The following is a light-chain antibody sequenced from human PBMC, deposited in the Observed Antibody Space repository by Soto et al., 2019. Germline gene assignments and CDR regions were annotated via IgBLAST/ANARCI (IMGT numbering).Light chain of an antibody. J-gene: IGLJ1*01. CDR2: GNT. CDR1: SSNIGSTYD. CDR3: QSYDDSLSVHYV. Sequence: SVLTKPPSVSGAPGQRVTISCTGSSSNIGSTYDVQWYQQLPGTAPKLLIHGNTDRPSGVPDRFSGSKSGTSASLAITGLQADDEADYYCQSYDDSLSVHYVFGTGTKLTVL. V-gene: IGLV1-40*01.